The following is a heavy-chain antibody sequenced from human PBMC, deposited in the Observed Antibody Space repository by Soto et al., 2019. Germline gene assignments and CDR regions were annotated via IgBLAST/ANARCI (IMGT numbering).Heavy chain of an antibody. V-gene: IGHV1-8*01. J-gene: IGHJ5*02. CDR1: GYTLTTYD. D-gene: IGHD3-3*01. CDR2: MNPNSGDT. Sequence: ASVKVSCKASGYTLTTYDINWVRQATGQGLEWMGWMNPNSGDTGYAEKFQGRVTMTRNTAINTAYMELNSLTSEDTAVYFCARGRDYAFWSGLNWFDPWGQGTLVTVSS. CDR3: ARGRDYAFWSGLNWFDP.